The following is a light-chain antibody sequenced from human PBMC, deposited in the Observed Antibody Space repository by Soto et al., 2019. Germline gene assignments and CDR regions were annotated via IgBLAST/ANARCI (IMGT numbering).Light chain of an antibody. J-gene: IGKJ4*01. Sequence: EIVLTQSPATLSWSPGERATLSCRASQSISRYLAWYQQKPGQAPRLLIHDASNRATGIPARFSGSGSETDFTLTISSLEPEDFAVYYCQQRLSWPPLTFGGGTKVENK. CDR2: DAS. CDR3: QQRLSWPPLT. V-gene: IGKV3-11*01. CDR1: QSISRY.